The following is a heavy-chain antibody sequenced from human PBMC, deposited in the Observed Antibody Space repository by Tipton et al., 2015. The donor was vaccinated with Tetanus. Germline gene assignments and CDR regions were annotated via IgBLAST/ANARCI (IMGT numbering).Heavy chain of an antibody. CDR3: ARGVAYSTAMGSDGFDP. CDR2: IIPIFDTT. Sequence: QSGPEVKTPGSSVKVSCKASGGTFSTYGISWVRQAPGQGLEWMGGIIPIFDTTNYAQKFQGGVTISADKSTSTAYMELSSLRSDDTAVYCCARGVAYSTAMGSDGFDPWGQGTLVTVSS. CDR1: GGTFSTYG. D-gene: IGHD1-26*01. V-gene: IGHV1-69*06. J-gene: IGHJ5*02.